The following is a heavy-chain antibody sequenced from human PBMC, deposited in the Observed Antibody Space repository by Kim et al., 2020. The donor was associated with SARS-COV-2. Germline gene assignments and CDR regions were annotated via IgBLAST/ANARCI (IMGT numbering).Heavy chain of an antibody. CDR3: ARGRHPRIAAAYYFDY. D-gene: IGHD6-13*01. Sequence: SETLSLTCAVYGGSFSGYYWSWIRQPPGKGLEWIGEINHSGSTNYNPSLKSRVTISVDTSKNQFSLKLSSVTAADTAVYYCARGRHPRIAAAYYFDYWGQGTLVTVSS. V-gene: IGHV4-34*01. CDR2: INHSGST. J-gene: IGHJ4*02. CDR1: GGSFSGYY.